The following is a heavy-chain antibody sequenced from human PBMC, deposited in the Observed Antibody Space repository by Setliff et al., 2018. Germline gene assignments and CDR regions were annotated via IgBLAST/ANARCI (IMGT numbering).Heavy chain of an antibody. CDR3: ARTCSGSGCYAGLES. V-gene: IGHV3-30*04. CDR1: GFTFSTYR. J-gene: IGHJ4*02. Sequence: GGSLRLSCAASGFTFSTYRMHWVRQAPGRGLEWVAFISYDGTNKSYGDSVKGRFTISRDNSKNTLNLQMNSLRGEDTAVYYCARTCSGSGCYAGLESWGQGTPVTVSS. D-gene: IGHD2-15*01. CDR2: ISYDGTNK.